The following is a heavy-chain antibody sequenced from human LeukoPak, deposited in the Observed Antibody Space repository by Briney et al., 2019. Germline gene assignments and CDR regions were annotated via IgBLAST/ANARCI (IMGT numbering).Heavy chain of an antibody. CDR3: ARGGTDILLEPPAIPFDY. J-gene: IGHJ4*02. CDR2: ISYDGSNK. Sequence: HPGGSLRLSCAASGFTFSSYGMHWVRQAPGKGLEWVAVISYDGSNKYYADSVKGRFTISRDNSKNTLYLQMNSLRADDTAVYYCARGGTDILLEPPAIPFDYWGQGALVTVSS. V-gene: IGHV3-30*03. CDR1: GFTFSSYG. D-gene: IGHD2-8*01.